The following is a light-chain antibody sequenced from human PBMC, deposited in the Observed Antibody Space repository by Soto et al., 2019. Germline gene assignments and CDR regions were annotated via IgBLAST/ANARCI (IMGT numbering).Light chain of an antibody. Sequence: EIVLTQSPGTLSLSPGERATLSCRASQSVSSSYLAWYQQKPGQAPRLLIYGASSRATGIPDRFSGSGSGTAFTLTTSTLEPEDVAVYFCQQYGSSPLTFGGGTKVEIK. CDR2: GAS. V-gene: IGKV3-20*01. CDR1: QSVSSSY. J-gene: IGKJ4*01. CDR3: QQYGSSPLT.